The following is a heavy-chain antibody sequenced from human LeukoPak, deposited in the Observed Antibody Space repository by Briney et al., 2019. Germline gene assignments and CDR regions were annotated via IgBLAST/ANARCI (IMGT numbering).Heavy chain of an antibody. CDR3: ASILYSSGTDY. D-gene: IGHD6-19*01. CDR1: GYTFTSYG. Sequence: ASVKVSCKASGYTFTSYGMHWVRQAPGQRLEWMGWINAGNGDTKYSQKFQGRVTITRDTSASTAYMGLSSLRSEDTAVYYCASILYSSGTDYWGQGTLVTVSS. J-gene: IGHJ4*02. V-gene: IGHV1-3*01. CDR2: INAGNGDT.